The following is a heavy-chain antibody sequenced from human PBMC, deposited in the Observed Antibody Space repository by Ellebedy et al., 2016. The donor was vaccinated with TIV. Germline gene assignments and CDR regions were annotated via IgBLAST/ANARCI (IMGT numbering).Heavy chain of an antibody. Sequence: MPSETLSLTCTVSGGSTSSSTYYWGWIRQPPGKGLEWIGSFYYSGSTYYNPSLKRRVTISVDTSKNQFSLKLTSVTAADTAVYYCASRESTVTTGASMGFDPWGQGTLVTVSS. V-gene: IGHV4-39*01. CDR3: ASRESTVTTGASMGFDP. CDR1: GGSTSSSTYY. CDR2: FYYSGST. D-gene: IGHD4-17*01. J-gene: IGHJ5*02.